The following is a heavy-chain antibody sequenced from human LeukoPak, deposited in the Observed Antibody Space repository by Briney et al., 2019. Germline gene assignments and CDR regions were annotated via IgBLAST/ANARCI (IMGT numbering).Heavy chain of an antibody. V-gene: IGHV3-33*06. CDR1: GFTFSSYG. J-gene: IGHJ4*02. CDR2: IWYDGSNK. Sequence: GGSLRLSCAASGFTFSSYGMHWVRQAPGKGLEWVAVIWYDGSNKYYADSVKGRFTISRDNSKNTLYLQMNSLRAEDTAVYYCAKEAGDSSGYQGYYFDYWGQGTLVSVSS. CDR3: AKEAGDSSGYQGYYFDY. D-gene: IGHD3-22*01.